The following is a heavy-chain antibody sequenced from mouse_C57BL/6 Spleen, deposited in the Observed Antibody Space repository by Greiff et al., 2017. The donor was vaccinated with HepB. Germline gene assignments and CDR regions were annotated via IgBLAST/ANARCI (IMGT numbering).Heavy chain of an antibody. V-gene: IGHV1-15*01. Sequence: VQLQQSGAELVRPGASVTLSCKASGYTFTDYEMHWVKQTPVHGLEWIGAIDPETGGTAYNQKFKGKAILTADKSSSTAYMELRSLTSEDSAVYYCTFYYSNYSGYFDYWGQGTTLTVSS. D-gene: IGHD2-5*01. CDR3: TFYYSNYSGYFDY. J-gene: IGHJ2*01. CDR1: GYTFTDYE. CDR2: IDPETGGT.